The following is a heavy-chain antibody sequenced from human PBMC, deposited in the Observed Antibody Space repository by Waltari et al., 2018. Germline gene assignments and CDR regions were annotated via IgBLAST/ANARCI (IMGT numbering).Heavy chain of an antibody. CDR2: FDPEDGET. CDR1: GYTLTELS. Sequence: QVQLVQSGAEVKKPGASVKVSCKVSGYTLTELSMHWVRQAPGKGLEWMGGFDPEDGETIYAQKFQGRVTITADKSTSTAYMELSSLRSEDTAVYYCAEVRGLIDYWGQGTLVTVSS. CDR3: AEVRGLIDY. V-gene: IGHV1-24*01. D-gene: IGHD1-26*01. J-gene: IGHJ4*02.